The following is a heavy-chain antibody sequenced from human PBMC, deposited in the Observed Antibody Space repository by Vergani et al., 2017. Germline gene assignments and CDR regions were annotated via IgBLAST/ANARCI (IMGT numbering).Heavy chain of an antibody. Sequence: QVQLVESGGGVVQRGGSLRLSCATSGFPLSNYDMQWIRQGPGKGLEFVAFIPFDGSNQYYADSVKGRFTLSRDFTKNTLYLQMNSLRTDDTATYYCAKHFRGWGIDYWGQGTQVIVSS. CDR3: AKHFRGWGIDY. CDR1: GFPLSNYD. J-gene: IGHJ4*02. CDR2: IPFDGSNQ. D-gene: IGHD3-16*01. V-gene: IGHV3-30*02.